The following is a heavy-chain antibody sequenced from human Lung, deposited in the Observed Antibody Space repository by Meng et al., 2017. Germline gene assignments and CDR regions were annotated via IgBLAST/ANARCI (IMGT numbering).Heavy chain of an antibody. CDR2: ITHSGST. CDR3: ARGPTTMAHDFDY. J-gene: IGHJ4*02. Sequence: QGRLEQWAAGLLKPSETLSPPCVVSGGSFSDYYWSWIRQPQGKGLEWIGEITHSGSTNYNPSLESRATISVDTSQNNLSLKLSSVTAADSAVYYCARGPTTMAHDFDYWGQGTLVTVSS. V-gene: IGHV4-34*01. CDR1: GGSFSDYY. D-gene: IGHD4-11*01.